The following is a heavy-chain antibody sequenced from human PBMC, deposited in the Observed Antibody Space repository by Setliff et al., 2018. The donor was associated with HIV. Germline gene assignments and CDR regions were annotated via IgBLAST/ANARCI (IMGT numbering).Heavy chain of an antibody. CDR3: TNWPEGAHDLFDY. D-gene: IGHD3-16*01. V-gene: IGHV3-23*01. CDR2: ISNSGRNT. J-gene: IGHJ4*02. CDR1: GFTFSNYA. Sequence: PGGSLRLSCAASGFTFSNYAMGWVRQVPGKGLEWVASISNSGRNTYYADSAKGRFTISRDNSKNTAYLQMSSLRDEDTAIYYCTNWPEGAHDLFDYWGQGTLVTVSS.